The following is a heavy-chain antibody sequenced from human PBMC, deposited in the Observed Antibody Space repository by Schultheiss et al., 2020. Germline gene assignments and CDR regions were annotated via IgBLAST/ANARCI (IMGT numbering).Heavy chain of an antibody. CDR2: ISSSSSYI. J-gene: IGHJ4*02. D-gene: IGHD1-26*01. CDR3: ARDLVVGAFDY. CDR1: GFTFSSYS. V-gene: IGHV3-21*01. Sequence: GGSLRLSCAASGFTFSSYSMNWVRQAPGKGLEWVSSISSSSSYIYYADLVKGRFTISRDNAKNSLYLQMNSLRAEDTAVYYCARDLVVGAFDYWGQGTLVTVSS.